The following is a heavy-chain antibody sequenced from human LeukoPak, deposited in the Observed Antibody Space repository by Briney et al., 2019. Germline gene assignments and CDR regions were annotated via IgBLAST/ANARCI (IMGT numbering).Heavy chain of an antibody. Sequence: SETLSHTCTVSGGSISSYYWSWIRQPPGKGLEWIGYIYYSGSTNYNPSLKSRVTISVDTSKNQFSLKLSSVTAADTAVYYCARGGDSSGYYYRIDYWGQGTLVTVSS. V-gene: IGHV4-59*01. CDR2: IYYSGST. J-gene: IGHJ4*02. CDR1: GGSISSYY. D-gene: IGHD3-22*01. CDR3: ARGGDSSGYYYRIDY.